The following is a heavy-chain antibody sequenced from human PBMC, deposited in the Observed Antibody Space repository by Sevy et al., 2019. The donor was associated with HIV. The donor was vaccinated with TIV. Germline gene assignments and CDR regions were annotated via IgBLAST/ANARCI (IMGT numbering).Heavy chain of an antibody. CDR2: IYRSGST. CDR3: ARGFDTPRGFDP. J-gene: IGHJ5*02. CDR1: GGSISRSNW. Sequence: SETLSLTCGVSGGSISRSNWWHWVRQPPGKGLEWIGEIYRSGSTNYNPSLKSRVTISVDNSKNQFSLQLNSVTAADTAVYYCARGFDTPRGFDPWGQGTLVTVSS. V-gene: IGHV4-4*02. D-gene: IGHD3-10*01.